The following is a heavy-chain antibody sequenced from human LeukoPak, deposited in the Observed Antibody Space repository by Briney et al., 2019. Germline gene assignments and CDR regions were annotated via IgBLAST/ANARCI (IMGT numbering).Heavy chain of an antibody. V-gene: IGHV4-4*09. J-gene: IGHJ1*01. CDR3: ARRRYYDSTGYLD. CDR1: GGSVSSYY. Sequence: SETLSLTCTVSGGSVSSYYWSWIRQPPGEGLEWIAYIHNSGSTNYNPSLKSRATIAVDTSKNQFSLNLASLTAADTAVYYCARRRYYDSTGYLDWGQGTLITVSS. D-gene: IGHD3-22*01. CDR2: IHNSGST.